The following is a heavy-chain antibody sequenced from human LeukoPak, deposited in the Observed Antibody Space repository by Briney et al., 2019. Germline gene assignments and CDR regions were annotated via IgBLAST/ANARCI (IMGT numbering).Heavy chain of an antibody. Sequence: SETLSLTCTVSGGSISSYYWSWIRQPAGKGLEWIGRIYTSGSTNYNPSLKSRVTMSVDTSKNQFSLKLSSVTAADTAVYYCARDRKTLRYFDWLLPFDYWGQGTLVTVSS. V-gene: IGHV4-4*07. D-gene: IGHD3-9*01. CDR2: IYTSGST. J-gene: IGHJ4*02. CDR1: GGSISSYY. CDR3: ARDRKTLRYFDWLLPFDY.